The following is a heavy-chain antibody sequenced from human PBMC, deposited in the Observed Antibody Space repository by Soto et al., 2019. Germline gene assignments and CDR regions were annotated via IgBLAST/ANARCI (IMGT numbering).Heavy chain of an antibody. CDR1: GFTFSSYW. J-gene: IGHJ3*02. CDR2: IKQDGSEK. CDR3: ARDHQDIVVVPADAFDI. V-gene: IGHV3-7*01. D-gene: IGHD2-2*01. Sequence: GGSLRLSCAASGFTFSSYWMSWVRQAPGKGLEWVANIKQDGSEKYYVDSVKGRFTISRDNAKNSLYLQMNSLRAEDTAVYYCARDHQDIVVVPADAFDIWGQGTMVTVSS.